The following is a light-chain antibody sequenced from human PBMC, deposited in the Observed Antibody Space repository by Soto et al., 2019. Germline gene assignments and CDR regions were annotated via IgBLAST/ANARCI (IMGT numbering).Light chain of an antibody. CDR3: QKYDSXALT. J-gene: IGKJ1*01. Sequence: DVQMTQSPSSLSASVRDRVTITCRASQGISNSVAWYQHIPGRVPKLLIYGASNLQSEFPSRFSGSGSGKDLTLKISSLQPEDVATYYSQKYDSXALTFGQGTKVXXX. V-gene: IGKV1-27*01. CDR2: GAS. CDR1: QGISNS.